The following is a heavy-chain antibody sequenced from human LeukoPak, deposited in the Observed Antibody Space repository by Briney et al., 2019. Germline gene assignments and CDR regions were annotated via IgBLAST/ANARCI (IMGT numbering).Heavy chain of an antibody. CDR1: GGSISSDY. CDR3: ARLSGYSSGHYYSDY. V-gene: IGHV4-59*01. CDR2: IYYRGST. Sequence: SKTPSLTCTVSGGSISSDYWSWIRQPPGKGLEWIGYIYYRGSTNYNPSLKSRVTISVDTSKNQFSLKLSSVTAADTAVYYCARLSGYSSGHYYSDYWGQGTLVTVSS. D-gene: IGHD3-22*01. J-gene: IGHJ4*02.